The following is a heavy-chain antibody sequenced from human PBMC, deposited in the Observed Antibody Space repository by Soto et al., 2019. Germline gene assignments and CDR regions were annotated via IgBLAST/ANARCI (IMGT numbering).Heavy chain of an antibody. D-gene: IGHD6-19*01. V-gene: IGHV3-23*04. Sequence: VVESGGGSVQPGGSLRLSCEVSGFTFSSYGMSWVRQAPGKGLEWAPRISGSGDGTYYADSVKGRFPFPRDNSKNTLYLQMNGLKAEDTALYYCAKFPLQWLVPADLLYYWGQGTLVTVSS. CDR2: ISGSGDGT. J-gene: IGHJ4*02. CDR3: AKFPLQWLVPADLLYY. CDR1: GFTFSSYG.